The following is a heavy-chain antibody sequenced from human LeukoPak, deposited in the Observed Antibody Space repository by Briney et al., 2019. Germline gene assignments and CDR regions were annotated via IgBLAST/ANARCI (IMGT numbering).Heavy chain of an antibody. CDR3: ARDPSIMTTVTRPSYYFDY. CDR2: ISSSGSTI. CDR1: GFTFSDYY. Sequence: GGSLRLSCAASGFTFSDYYMSWIRQAPGKGLEWVSYISSSGSTIYYADSVKGRFTISRDNAKNPLYLQMNSLRAEDTAVYYCARDPSIMTTVTRPSYYFDYWGQGTLVTVSS. D-gene: IGHD4-17*01. V-gene: IGHV3-11*01. J-gene: IGHJ4*02.